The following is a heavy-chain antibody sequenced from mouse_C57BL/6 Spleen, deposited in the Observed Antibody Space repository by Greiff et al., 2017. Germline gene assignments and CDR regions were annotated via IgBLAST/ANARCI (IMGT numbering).Heavy chain of an antibody. J-gene: IGHJ1*03. D-gene: IGHD1-1*01. V-gene: IGHV1-64*01. CDR1: GYTFTSYW. CDR3: ASGSSYEWYFDV. CDR2: IHPNSGST. Sequence: QVQLQQSGAELVKPGASVKLSCKASGYTFTSYWMHWVKQRPGQGLEWIGMIHPNSGSTNYNEKFKSKATLTVDKSSSTAYMQLSSLTSEDSAVYYCASGSSYEWYFDVWGTGTTVTVSS.